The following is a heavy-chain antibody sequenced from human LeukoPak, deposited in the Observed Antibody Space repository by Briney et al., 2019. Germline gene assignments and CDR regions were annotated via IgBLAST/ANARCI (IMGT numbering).Heavy chain of an antibody. D-gene: IGHD3-10*01. CDR2: IYNSGAT. J-gene: IGHJ6*03. V-gene: IGHV4-39*07. CDR1: GGSISNTTYY. CDR3: ARGRSLPYYYGSGSAPYYYYMDV. Sequence: PSETLSLTCTVSGGSISNTTYYWGWIRQPPGKELEWVGSIYNSGATFYDPSLKSRVTISVDTSKNQFSLKLSSVTAADTAVYYCARGRSLPYYYGSGSAPYYYYMDVWGKGTTVTVSS.